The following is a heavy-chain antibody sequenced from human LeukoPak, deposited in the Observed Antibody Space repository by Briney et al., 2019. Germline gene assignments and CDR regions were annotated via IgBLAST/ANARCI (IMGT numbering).Heavy chain of an antibody. CDR2: ISAYNGNT. J-gene: IGHJ4*02. Sequence: GASVKVSCKASGYTFTSYGISWVRQAPGQGLEWMGWISAYNGNTNYAQKLQGRVTMTTDTSTSTAYMELRSLRSDDTAVYYCARDTWSDYYDSSGYAYWGQGTLVTVSS. V-gene: IGHV1-18*01. CDR1: GYTFTSYG. CDR3: ARDTWSDYYDSSGYAY. D-gene: IGHD3-22*01.